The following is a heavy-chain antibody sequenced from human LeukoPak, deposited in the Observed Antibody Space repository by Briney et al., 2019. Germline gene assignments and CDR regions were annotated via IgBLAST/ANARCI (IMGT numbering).Heavy chain of an antibody. CDR3: ARHRRGYSYGYVGYYFDY. D-gene: IGHD5-18*01. CDR1: GGSFSGYY. Sequence: SETLSLTCAVYGGSFSGYYWSWIRQPPGKGLEWIGEINHSGSTNYNPSLKSRVTISVDTSKNQFSLKLSSVTAADTAVYYCARHRRGYSYGYVGYYFDYWGQGTLVTVSS. CDR2: INHSGST. J-gene: IGHJ4*02. V-gene: IGHV4-34*01.